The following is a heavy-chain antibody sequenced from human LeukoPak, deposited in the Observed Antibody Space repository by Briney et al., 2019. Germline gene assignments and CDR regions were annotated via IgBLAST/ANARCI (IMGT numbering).Heavy chain of an antibody. J-gene: IGHJ6*03. D-gene: IGHD2-2*01. Sequence: SVKVSCKASGGTFSSYAISWVRQAPGQGLEWMGRIIPIFGTANYAQKFQGRVTITTDESTSTAYMELSSLRSEDTAVYYCARTPTYQLLSFHYMDVWGKGTTVTASS. CDR1: GGTFSSYA. V-gene: IGHV1-69*05. CDR2: IIPIFGTA. CDR3: ARTPTYQLLSFHYMDV.